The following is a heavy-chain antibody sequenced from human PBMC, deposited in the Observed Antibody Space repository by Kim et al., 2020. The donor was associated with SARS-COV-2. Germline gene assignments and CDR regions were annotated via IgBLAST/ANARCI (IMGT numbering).Heavy chain of an antibody. D-gene: IGHD2-21*01. Sequence: SVKVSCKTSGDTFRKFATSWVRQAPGQGLEWLGGIIPSFNTVDYARKFQDRSTITADASTNTAYMELRSLKSDDTAVYYCARDATPLVHFAILGHDYFD. J-gene: IGHJ4*01. CDR2: IIPSFNTV. V-gene: IGHV1-69*13. CDR1: GDTFRKFA. CDR3: ARDATPLVHFAILGHDYFD.